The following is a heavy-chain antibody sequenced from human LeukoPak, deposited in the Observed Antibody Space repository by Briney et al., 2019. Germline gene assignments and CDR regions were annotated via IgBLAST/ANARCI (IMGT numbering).Heavy chain of an antibody. D-gene: IGHD4-17*01. CDR2: LSGSAGDT. V-gene: IGHV3-23*01. CDR3: ARGQTVSTRHLEY. J-gene: IGHJ4*02. CDR1: GFTFSSYS. Sequence: GGSLRLSCKATGFTFSSYSMTWVRQAPGKGLQWVSILSGSAGDTFSADSVKGRFTISRDNSKNTLYLQMNSLRAEDTAVYYCARGQTVSTRHLEYWGQGTLVAVSS.